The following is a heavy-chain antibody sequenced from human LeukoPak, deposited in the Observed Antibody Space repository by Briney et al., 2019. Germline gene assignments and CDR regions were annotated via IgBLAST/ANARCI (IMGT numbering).Heavy chain of an antibody. Sequence: GGSLRLSCAAYGFTVSSNEMSWVRQAPGKGLEWVSSISSSSSYIYYADSVKGRFTISRDNAKNSLYLQMNSLRAEDTAVYYCARFERDDYVWRSYPLYWGQGTLVTVSS. CDR2: ISSSSSYI. V-gene: IGHV3-21*01. CDR3: ARFERDDYVWRSYPLY. J-gene: IGHJ4*02. D-gene: IGHD3-16*02. CDR1: GFTVSSNE.